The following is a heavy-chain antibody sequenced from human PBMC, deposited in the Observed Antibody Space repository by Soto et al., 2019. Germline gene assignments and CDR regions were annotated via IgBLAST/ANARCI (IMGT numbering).Heavy chain of an antibody. J-gene: IGHJ6*02. Sequence: QVQLVQSGAEVKKPGSSVKVSCKASGGTFNSYAIDWVRQAPGQGLEWMGGIIPIFGTTNYPQKLQGRVKLTADESTRTAYMELSTLRSEDTAVYYCARWIVTGSEYNYYYYGMDVWGQGTTVTVSS. CDR1: GGTFNSYA. D-gene: IGHD1-1*01. V-gene: IGHV1-69*12. CDR2: IIPIFGTT. CDR3: ARWIVTGSEYNYYYYGMDV.